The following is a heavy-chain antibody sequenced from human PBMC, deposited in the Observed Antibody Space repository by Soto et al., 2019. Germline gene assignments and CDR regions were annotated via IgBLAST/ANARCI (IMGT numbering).Heavy chain of an antibody. CDR1: GFTFSSYA. CDR2: ISGSGGST. J-gene: IGHJ2*01. CDR3: ANGGQPAGRNSYWYFDL. Sequence: VQLLESGGGLVQPGGSLRLSCAASGFTFSSYAMSWVRQAPGKGLEWVSAISGSGGSTYYADSVKGRFTISRDNSKNTLYLQMNSLRAEDTAVYHCANGGQPAGRNSYWYFDLWGRGTLVTVSS. D-gene: IGHD2-2*01. V-gene: IGHV3-23*01.